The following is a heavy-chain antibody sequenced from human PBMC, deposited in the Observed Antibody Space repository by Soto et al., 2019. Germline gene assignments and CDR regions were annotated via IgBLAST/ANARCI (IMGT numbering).Heavy chain of an antibody. CDR2: IGRRSDI. D-gene: IGHD2-21*02. CDR1: GFTFSSYS. CDR3: AREETAWPLAYGLDV. J-gene: IGHJ6*02. V-gene: IGHV3-21*01. Sequence: TVGSLRHSCAAAGFTFSSYSMHWVRQAPGKGLEWVSSIGRRSDIYSADSVKGRLTISRDNAKNSVSLQIDSLRGEDTAVYYCAREETAWPLAYGLDVWGQGTTVTVSS.